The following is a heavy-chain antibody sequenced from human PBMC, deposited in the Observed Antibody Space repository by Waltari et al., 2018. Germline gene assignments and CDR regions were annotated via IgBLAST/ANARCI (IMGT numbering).Heavy chain of an antibody. CDR1: GYSISSGFY. J-gene: IGHJ4*02. Sequence: QVQLQESGPGLVKPSETLSHTCTVSGYSISSGFYWGWIRQPPGKGLDWIGSIYQSGSTYYNPSLNSRVTISVDKSYNQFSLKLSSVTAADTAVYYCAGGSGPFGYWGQGTLVTVSS. V-gene: IGHV4-38-2*02. CDR3: AGGSGPFGY. D-gene: IGHD3-16*01. CDR2: IYQSGST.